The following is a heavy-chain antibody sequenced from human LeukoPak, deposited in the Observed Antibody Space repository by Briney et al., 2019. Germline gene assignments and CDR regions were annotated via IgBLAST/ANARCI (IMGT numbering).Heavy chain of an antibody. CDR3: ARVPTGFGLYFDY. V-gene: IGHV3-66*01. D-gene: IGHD3-10*01. Sequence: GGSLRLSCEASGFSVSSNYMSWVRQAPGKGLEWVSVIYSGGSTYYADSVKGRFTISRDNSKNTPYLQMNSLRAEDTAVYYCARVPTGFGLYFDYWGQRTLVTVSS. CDR2: IYSGGST. J-gene: IGHJ4*02. CDR1: GFSVSSNY.